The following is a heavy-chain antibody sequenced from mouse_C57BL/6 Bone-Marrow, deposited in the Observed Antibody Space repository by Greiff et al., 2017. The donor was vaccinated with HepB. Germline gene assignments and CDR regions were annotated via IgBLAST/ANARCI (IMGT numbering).Heavy chain of an antibody. CDR2: ISSGSSTI. Sequence: EVQRVESGGGLVKPGGSLKLSCAASGFTFSDYGMHWVRQAPEKGLEWVAYISSGSSTIYYADTVKGRFTISRDNAKNTLFLQMTSLRSEDTAMYYCARRLYDYDEGYFDVWGTGTTVTVSS. V-gene: IGHV5-17*01. CDR3: ARRLYDYDEGYFDV. J-gene: IGHJ1*03. CDR1: GFTFSDYG. D-gene: IGHD2-4*01.